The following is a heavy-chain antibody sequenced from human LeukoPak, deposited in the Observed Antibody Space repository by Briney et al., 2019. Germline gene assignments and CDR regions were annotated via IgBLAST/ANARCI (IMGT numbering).Heavy chain of an antibody. D-gene: IGHD2/OR15-2a*01. CDR3: ARLPFLYYYYYMDV. J-gene: IGHJ6*03. Sequence: SETLSLTCTVSGGSISSSSYYWGWIRQPPGKGLEWIGSIYYSGSTYYNPSLKSRVTISVDTSKNQFSLKLSSVTAADTAVYYCARLPFLYYYYYMDVWGKGTTVTISS. V-gene: IGHV4-39*01. CDR2: IYYSGST. CDR1: GGSISSSSYY.